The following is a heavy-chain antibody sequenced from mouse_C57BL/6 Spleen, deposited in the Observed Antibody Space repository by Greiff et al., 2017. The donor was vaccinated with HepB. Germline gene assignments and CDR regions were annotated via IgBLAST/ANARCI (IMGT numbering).Heavy chain of an antibody. CDR2: ISDGGSYT. V-gene: IGHV5-4*01. Sequence: EVMLVESGGGLVKPGGSLKLSCAASGFTFSSYAMSWVRQTPEKRLEWVATISDGGSYTYYPDNVKGRFTISRDNAKNNLYLQMSHLKSEDTAMYYCAREELRYAMDYWGQGTSVTVSS. J-gene: IGHJ4*01. CDR3: AREELRYAMDY. D-gene: IGHD1-1*01. CDR1: GFTFSSYA.